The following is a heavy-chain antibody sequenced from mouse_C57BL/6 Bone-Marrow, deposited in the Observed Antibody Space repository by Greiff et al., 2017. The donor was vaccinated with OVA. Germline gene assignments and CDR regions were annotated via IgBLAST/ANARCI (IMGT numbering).Heavy chain of an antibody. CDR2: IYPGNGDT. V-gene: IGHV1-12*01. Sequence: QVQLQQSGAELVRPGASVKMSCKASGYTFTSYNMPWVKQTPRQGLEWIGAIYPGNGDTSYNQKFKGKATLTVDKSSSTAYMQLSSLTSEDSAVYFCAGVGYGSSPDYWGQGTTLTVSS. D-gene: IGHD1-1*01. CDR3: AGVGYGSSPDY. J-gene: IGHJ2*01. CDR1: GYTFTSYN.